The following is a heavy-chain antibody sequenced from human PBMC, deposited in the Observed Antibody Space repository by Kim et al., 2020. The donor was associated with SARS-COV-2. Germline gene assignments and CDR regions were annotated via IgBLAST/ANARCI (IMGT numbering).Heavy chain of an antibody. V-gene: IGHV3-15*01. CDR1: GFTFSNAW. CDR2: IKSKTDGGTT. CDR3: TTFNEYSSSGRGYYYYGMDV. Sequence: GGSLRLSCAASGFTFSNAWMSWVRQAPGKGLEWVGRIKSKTDGGTTDYAAPVKGRFTISRDDSKNTLYLQMNSLKTEDTAVYYCTTFNEYSSSGRGYYYYGMDVWGQGTTVTVSS. D-gene: IGHD6-6*01. J-gene: IGHJ6*02.